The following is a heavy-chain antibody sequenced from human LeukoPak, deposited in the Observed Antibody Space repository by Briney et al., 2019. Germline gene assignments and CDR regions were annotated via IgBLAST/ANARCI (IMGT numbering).Heavy chain of an antibody. CDR1: GFPFETNA. Sequence: PGGSLRLSCATSGFPFETNAMSWVCQAPGKGLEWVATIGNTETFYADSVTGRFTISRDNSKNTVNLQTNRLRVEDTAIYYCAKDWIQFNRVFDCFDSWGQGTLVTVSS. D-gene: IGHD5-18*01. CDR3: AKDWIQFNRVFDCFDS. CDR2: IGNTET. V-gene: IGHV3-23*01. J-gene: IGHJ4*02.